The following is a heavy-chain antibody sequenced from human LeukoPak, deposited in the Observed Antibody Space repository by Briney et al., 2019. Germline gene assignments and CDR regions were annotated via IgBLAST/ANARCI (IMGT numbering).Heavy chain of an antibody. Sequence: PGGSLRLSCAASGFILSNSAMTWVRQAPGKGLQWVSGIDTKGTRTYYADSVKGRFSISRDNSKNTLFLQMNSLRAEDTAVYYCVKEVAATIPPLWGQGTLVTVSS. CDR1: GFILSNSA. CDR2: IDTKGTRT. D-gene: IGHD5-12*01. V-gene: IGHV3-23*01. J-gene: IGHJ4*02. CDR3: VKEVAATIPPL.